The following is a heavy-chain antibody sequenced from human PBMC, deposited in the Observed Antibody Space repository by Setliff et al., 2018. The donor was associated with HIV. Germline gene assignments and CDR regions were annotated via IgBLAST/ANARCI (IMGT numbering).Heavy chain of an antibody. J-gene: IGHJ4*02. Sequence: GGSLRLSCAASEFTFSGHWMSWVRQAPGKGLEWVANIKQDGSEKNYVDFVKGRFTISRDNSKNTVYLQMNSLRTEDTALYYCTPLDYWGQGTLVTVSS. CDR2: IKQDGSEK. V-gene: IGHV3-7*01. D-gene: IGHD2-15*01. CDR3: TPLDY. CDR1: EFTFSGHW.